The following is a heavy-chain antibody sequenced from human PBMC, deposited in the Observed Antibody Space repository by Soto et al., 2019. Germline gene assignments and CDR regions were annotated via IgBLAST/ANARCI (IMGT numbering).Heavy chain of an antibody. V-gene: IGHV1-3*01. CDR3: ATDLDSSGYYYQ. CDR2: INAGNGNT. J-gene: IGHJ4*02. Sequence: ASVKVSCKASGYTFTSYAMHWVRQAPGQRLEWMGWINAGNGNTKYSQKFQGRVTITRDTSASTAYMELSSLRSEDTAVYYCATDLDSSGYYYQWGQGTLVTVSS. CDR1: GYTFTSYA. D-gene: IGHD3-22*01.